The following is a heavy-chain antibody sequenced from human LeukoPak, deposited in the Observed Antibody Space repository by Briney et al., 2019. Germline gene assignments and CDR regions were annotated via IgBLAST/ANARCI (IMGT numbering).Heavy chain of an antibody. Sequence: SETLSLTCTVSGGFISTGSYYWSWLRQPPGKGLEWIGYIYYNGRTYLNPSLESRLAISVDTSRNQFSLRLTSVTAADTAMYYCAREQQLAYYYYYYMDVWGKGTTVTVSS. CDR3: AREQQLAYYYYYYMDV. CDR1: GGFISTGSYY. V-gene: IGHV4-31*03. CDR2: IYYNGRT. D-gene: IGHD6-13*01. J-gene: IGHJ6*03.